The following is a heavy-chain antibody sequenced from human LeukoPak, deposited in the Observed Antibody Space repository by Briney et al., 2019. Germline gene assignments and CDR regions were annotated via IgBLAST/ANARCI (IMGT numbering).Heavy chain of an antibody. CDR1: GYTFTSYG. Sequence: ASVKVSCKASGYTFTSYGISWVRQAPGQGLEWMGWISAYNGDTNYAQKLQGRVTMTTDTSTSTAYMELRSLRSDDTAVYYCARDQYSSGWYHYMDVWGKGTTVTVSS. D-gene: IGHD6-19*01. J-gene: IGHJ6*03. CDR2: ISAYNGDT. CDR3: ARDQYSSGWYHYMDV. V-gene: IGHV1-18*01.